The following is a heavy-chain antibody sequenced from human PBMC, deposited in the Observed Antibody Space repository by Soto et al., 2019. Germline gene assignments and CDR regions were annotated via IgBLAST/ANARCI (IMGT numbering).Heavy chain of an antibody. Sequence: SETLSLTCAVYGGSFSGYYWSWIRQPPGKGLEWIGEINHSGSANYNPSLKSRVTISVDTSKNQFSLKLSSVTAADTAVYYCAPRVGLDWFDSWGQGTLVTVSS. CDR2: INHSGSA. CDR1: GGSFSGYY. V-gene: IGHV4-34*01. J-gene: IGHJ5*01. D-gene: IGHD1-26*01. CDR3: APRVGLDWFDS.